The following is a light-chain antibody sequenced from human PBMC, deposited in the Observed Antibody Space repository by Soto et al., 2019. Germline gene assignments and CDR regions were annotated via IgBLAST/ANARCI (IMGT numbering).Light chain of an antibody. CDR1: QGFRNW. V-gene: IGKV1-5*01. CDR2: DAT. CDR3: QQYKSYSKT. Sequence: DVQMIQSPSTLSASIGDRVTIACRVSQGFRNWAAWYQQKPGKAPKLLIYDATSSDSGVPSRFSGSGSGTQFTLTISSLQPDDFATYSCQQYKSYSKTFGQGTRVEL. J-gene: IGKJ1*01.